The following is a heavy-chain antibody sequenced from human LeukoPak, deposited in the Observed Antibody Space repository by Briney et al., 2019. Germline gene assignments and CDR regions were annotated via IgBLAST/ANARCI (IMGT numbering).Heavy chain of an antibody. CDR2: ISNDSVYI. D-gene: IGHD6-13*01. V-gene: IGHV3-21*01. J-gene: IGHJ4*02. Sequence: GGSLRLSCAPSGFTFSSHSMDWVRQAPGKGLEWVASISNDSVYIYYAESVKGRFTISKDNAKNSLHLQMNSLRAEGTAVYYCARPPYSSSWPFDYWGQGTLVTVSS. CDR1: GFTFSSHS. CDR3: ARPPYSSSWPFDY.